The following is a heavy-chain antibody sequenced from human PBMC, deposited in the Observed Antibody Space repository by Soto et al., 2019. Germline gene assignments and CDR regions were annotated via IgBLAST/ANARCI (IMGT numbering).Heavy chain of an antibody. CDR3: ARDGSHYDVDY. CDR2: IWNDGSTT. CDR1: GFSFGPSG. Sequence: LVESGGGVAQPGRSLRLSCATSGFSFGPSGMHWVRQAPGKGLEWGAIIWNDGSTTYYADSVRDRFTISRDNSKNTLYLQMNSLRDEDTAVYYCARDGSHYDVDYWGQGTLVTVSS. J-gene: IGHJ4*02. V-gene: IGHV3-33*01. D-gene: IGHD4-4*01.